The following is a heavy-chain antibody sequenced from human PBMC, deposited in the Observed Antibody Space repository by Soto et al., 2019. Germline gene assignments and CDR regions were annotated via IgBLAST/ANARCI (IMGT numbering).Heavy chain of an antibody. J-gene: IGHJ6*02. V-gene: IGHV3-23*01. Sequence: GSLRLSCAASGFTFSSYAMGWVRQAPGEGLDWVSVISGSGGITYSADSVKGRFTISRDNSKNILYLQMNSLRAEDTAVYYCAKGITDTGGYYYYSMDVWGQGTAVTVSS. CDR1: GFTFSSYA. CDR2: ISGSGGIT. CDR3: AKGITDTGGYYYYSMDV. D-gene: IGHD3-16*01.